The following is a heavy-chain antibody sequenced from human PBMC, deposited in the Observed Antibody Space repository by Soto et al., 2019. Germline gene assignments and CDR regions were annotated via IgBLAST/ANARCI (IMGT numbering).Heavy chain of an antibody. V-gene: IGHV1-46*01. CDR2: INPSGDST. CDR1: GYTFISYD. CDR3: ARGGTAKFTVTRRSRAFEL. J-gene: IGHJ3*01. Sequence: QLQLLQSGADVKKPGASVILSCKASGYTFISYDMYWVRQAPGQGLEWMGVINPSGDSTTYAQKFQGRVTLTSDTSTSAVYLELSTLRSDDTAVYYCARGGTAKFTVTRRSRAFELWGQGTMVTVSS. D-gene: IGHD4-17*01.